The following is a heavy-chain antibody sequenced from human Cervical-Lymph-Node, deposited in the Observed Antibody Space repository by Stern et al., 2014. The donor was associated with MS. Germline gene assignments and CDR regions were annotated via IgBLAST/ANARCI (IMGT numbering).Heavy chain of an antibody. CDR1: GFTFSFYN. CDR3: ARNLNAFDL. Sequence: VQLLESGGGLVKPGGSLRLSCEASGFTFSFYNMNWVRQAPGEGLEWVSSISINTDYTYYADSVKGRFTVSRDDAKNSLYLQMHSLRAEDTAVYYCARNLNAFDLWGQGTMVTVSS. CDR2: ISINTDYT. J-gene: IGHJ3*01. V-gene: IGHV3-21*06.